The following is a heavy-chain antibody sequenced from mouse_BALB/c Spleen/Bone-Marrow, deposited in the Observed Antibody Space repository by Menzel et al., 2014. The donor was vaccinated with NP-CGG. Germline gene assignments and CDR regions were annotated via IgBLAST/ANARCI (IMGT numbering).Heavy chain of an antibody. Sequence: DVMLVESGGGLVKPGGSLKLSCAASGFTFSSYAMSWVRQSPERRLEWVAEISSGGSYTYYPDTVTGRFTISRDNAKNTLYLEMSSLRSEDTAMYYCARDRGYFDYWGQGTTLTVSS. V-gene: IGHV5-9-4*01. CDR3: ARDRGYFDY. D-gene: IGHD3-1*01. J-gene: IGHJ2*01. CDR1: GFTFSSYA. CDR2: ISSGGSYT.